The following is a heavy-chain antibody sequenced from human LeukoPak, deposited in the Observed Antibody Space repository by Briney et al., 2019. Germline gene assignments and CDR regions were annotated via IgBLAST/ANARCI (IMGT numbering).Heavy chain of an antibody. CDR1: GYTFTSYG. Sequence: ASVKVSYKASGYTFTSYGISWVRQAPGQGLEWMGWISAYNGNTNYAQKLQGRVTMTTDTSTSTAYMELRSLRSDDTAVYYCARDYSNYYGSGSYFAGYWGQGTLVTVSS. D-gene: IGHD3-10*01. CDR3: ARDYSNYYGSGSYFAGY. CDR2: ISAYNGNT. J-gene: IGHJ4*02. V-gene: IGHV1-18*01.